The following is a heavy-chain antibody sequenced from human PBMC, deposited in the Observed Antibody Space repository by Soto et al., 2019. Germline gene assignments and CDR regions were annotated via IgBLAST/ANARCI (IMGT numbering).Heavy chain of an antibody. CDR1: GFTFSNAW. CDR3: ARHGGPGTFDI. D-gene: IGHD2-15*01. V-gene: IGHV4-59*01. J-gene: IGHJ3*02. Sequence: NPGGSLRLSCAASGFTFSNAWINWVRQAPGKGLEWIGYIYNSGITIYNPSLKSRVTMSVDTSKNQFSVKVRPVTAADTAVYYCARHGGPGTFDIWGQGTMVTVSS. CDR2: IYNSGIT.